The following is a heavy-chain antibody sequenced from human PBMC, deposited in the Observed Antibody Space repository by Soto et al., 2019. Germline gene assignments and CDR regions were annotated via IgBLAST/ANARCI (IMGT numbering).Heavy chain of an antibody. CDR1: GGTFSSYA. CDR3: ARDGPYYYDSSGYYSLDY. D-gene: IGHD3-22*01. CDR2: IIPIFGTA. J-gene: IGHJ4*02. Sequence: QVQLVQSGAEVQKPGSSVKVSCKASGGTFSSYAISWVRQAPGQGLEWMGGIIPIFGTANYAQKFQGRVTITADESTSTAYMELSSLRSEDTAVYYCARDGPYYYDSSGYYSLDYWGQGTLVTVSS. V-gene: IGHV1-69*01.